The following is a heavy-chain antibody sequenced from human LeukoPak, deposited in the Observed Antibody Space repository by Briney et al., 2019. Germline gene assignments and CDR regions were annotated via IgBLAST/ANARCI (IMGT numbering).Heavy chain of an antibody. CDR1: GFTFSSYA. CDR2: ISGGGIST. CDR3: VKNSGWYCLDH. Sequence: GGSLRLSCAASGFTFSSYAMSWVRQAPGKGLEWVSGISGGGISTYYADSVKGRFTISRDNSKNTLYLQMNSLRADDTAVYYCVKNSGWYCLDHWGQGTLVTVSS. D-gene: IGHD6-19*01. V-gene: IGHV3-23*01. J-gene: IGHJ5*02.